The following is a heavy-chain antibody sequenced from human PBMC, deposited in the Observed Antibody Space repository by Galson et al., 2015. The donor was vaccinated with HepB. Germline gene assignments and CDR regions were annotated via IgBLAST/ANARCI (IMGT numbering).Heavy chain of an antibody. CDR2: ISMSSGHT. Sequence: SLRLSCAASGFNFSDYYMSWIRQTPEKGLEWLSYISMSSGHTNYAGAVKGRFTISRDNAKNTLFLQMTNLSAEDTAVYYCATYRFLSTSTGRFFRHWGQGTLVTVSP. V-gene: IGHV3-11*06. D-gene: IGHD2/OR15-2a*01. CDR3: ATYRFLSTSTGRFFRH. J-gene: IGHJ1*01. CDR1: GFNFSDYY.